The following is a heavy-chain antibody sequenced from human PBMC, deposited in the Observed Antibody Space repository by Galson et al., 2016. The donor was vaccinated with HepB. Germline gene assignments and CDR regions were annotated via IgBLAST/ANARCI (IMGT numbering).Heavy chain of an antibody. D-gene: IGHD1-14*01. J-gene: IGHJ5*02. Sequence: TLSLTCTVSGGSISSGGYYWSWIRQHPGKGLEWIGYIHYSGSTYYTPALKSRVTISVDTSKNQFSLKLSSVTAADTAVYYCARVTPDGINWFGPWGQGTLVTVSS. V-gene: IGHV4-31*03. CDR1: GGSISSGGYY. CDR2: IHYSGST. CDR3: ARVTPDGINWFGP.